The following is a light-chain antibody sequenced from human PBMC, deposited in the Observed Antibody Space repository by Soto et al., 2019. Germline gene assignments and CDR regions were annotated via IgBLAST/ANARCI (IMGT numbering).Light chain of an antibody. V-gene: IGLV2-8*01. CDR1: SSDVGGQNH. Sequence: QSVLTQPPSASGSPGQSVAISCTGTSSDVGGQNHVSWYQQHPGKAPKLIIYAVTERPSGVPDRFSGSKSGNTASLTVSGLQTEDEADYYCSSHAGNNNYVFGTGTKVTVL. J-gene: IGLJ1*01. CDR2: AVT. CDR3: SSHAGNNNYV.